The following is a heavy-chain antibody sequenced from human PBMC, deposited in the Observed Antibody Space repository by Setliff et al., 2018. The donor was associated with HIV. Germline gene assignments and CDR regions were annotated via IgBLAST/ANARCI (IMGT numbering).Heavy chain of an antibody. CDR3: VRDPIEGSPDYFDY. J-gene: IGHJ4*02. Sequence: GESLKISCTGSGYSFTNYWIGWVRQMPGKGLEWMGIIFPGDSDTRYSPSFQGQVTISADTSISTAYLQWRSLKASDTAMYYCVRDPIEGSPDYFDYWGQGTLVTVSS. CDR2: IFPGDSDT. V-gene: IGHV5-51*01. CDR1: GYSFTNYW. D-gene: IGHD1-26*01.